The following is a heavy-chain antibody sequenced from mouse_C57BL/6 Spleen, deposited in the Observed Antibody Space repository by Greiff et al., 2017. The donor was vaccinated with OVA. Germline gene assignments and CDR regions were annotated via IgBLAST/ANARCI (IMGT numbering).Heavy chain of an antibody. J-gene: IGHJ3*01. CDR2: IFPGSGST. D-gene: IGHD2-3*01. CDR3: ARFYDGYPAWFAY. CDR1: GYTFTDYY. Sequence: VQLQQSGPELVKPGASVKISCKASGYTFTDYYINWVKQRPGQGLEWIGWIFPGSGSTYYNEKFKGKATLTVDKSSSTAYMLLSSLTSEDSAVYFGARFYDGYPAWFAYWGQGTLVTVSA. V-gene: IGHV1-75*01.